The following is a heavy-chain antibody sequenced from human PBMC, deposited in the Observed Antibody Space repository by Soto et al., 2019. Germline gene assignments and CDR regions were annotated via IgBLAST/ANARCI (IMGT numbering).Heavy chain of an antibody. J-gene: IGHJ4*02. Sequence: HPGGSLRLSCAASGFTFSSYAMSWVRQAPGKGLEWVSAISGSGGSTYYADSVKGRFTISRDNSKNTLYLQMNSLRAEDTAVYYCAKDPGEYSSSSRYFDYWGQGTLVTVSS. CDR3: AKDPGEYSSSSRYFDY. CDR2: ISGSGGST. D-gene: IGHD6-6*01. V-gene: IGHV3-23*01. CDR1: GFTFSSYA.